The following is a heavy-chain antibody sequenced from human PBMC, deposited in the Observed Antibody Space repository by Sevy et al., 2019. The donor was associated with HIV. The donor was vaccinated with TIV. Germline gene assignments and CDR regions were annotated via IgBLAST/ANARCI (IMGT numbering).Heavy chain of an antibody. CDR3: ARVRHSSGYYFPLDY. CDR1: GYTFTSYG. D-gene: IGHD3-22*01. Sequence: ASVKVSCKASGYTFTSYGISWVRQAPGQGLEWMGGISAYNGNTNYAQKLQGRVTMTTDTSTSTAYMELRSLRSDDTAVYYCARVRHSSGYYFPLDYWGQGTLVTVSS. J-gene: IGHJ4*02. V-gene: IGHV1-18*04. CDR2: ISAYNGNT.